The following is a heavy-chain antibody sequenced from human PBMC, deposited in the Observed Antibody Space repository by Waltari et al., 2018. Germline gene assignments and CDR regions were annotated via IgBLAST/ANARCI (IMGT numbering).Heavy chain of an antibody. D-gene: IGHD3-10*01. J-gene: IGHJ4*02. Sequence: QVQLVQSGAEVKKPGSSVKASCKASGGTFSSYAISWVRQAPGQGLAWMGGIIPIFGTANYAQKFQGRVTITADESTSTAYMELSSLRSEDTAVYYCASPDERYYYGSGGHYYFDYWGQGTLVTVSS. V-gene: IGHV1-69*01. CDR2: IIPIFGTA. CDR1: GGTFSSYA. CDR3: ASPDERYYYGSGGHYYFDY.